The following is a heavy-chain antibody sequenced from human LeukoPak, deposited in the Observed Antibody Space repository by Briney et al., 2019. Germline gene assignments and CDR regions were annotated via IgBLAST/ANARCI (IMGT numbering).Heavy chain of an antibody. V-gene: IGHV3-74*01. CDR2: IDSDGSGT. Sequence: GGSLRLSCTASGLTLSGYWMHWVRQIPGKGLVWVSRIDSDGSGTSYADSVKGRFTISRDDVKNMLYLQMNSLRVEDTGLYYCSTVEHFWGQGTLVTVSS. CDR3: STVEHF. CDR1: GLTLSGYW. J-gene: IGHJ4*02. D-gene: IGHD1/OR15-1a*01.